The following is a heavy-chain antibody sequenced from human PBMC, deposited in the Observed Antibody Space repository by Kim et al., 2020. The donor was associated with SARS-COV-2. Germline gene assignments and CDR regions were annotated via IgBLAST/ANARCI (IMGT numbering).Heavy chain of an antibody. J-gene: IGHJ5*02. D-gene: IGHD3-10*01. V-gene: IGHV3-30*04. CDR2: ISFDGRNN. CDR1: GFTFSDYA. Sequence: GGSLRLSCAASGFTFSDYAIFWVRQAPGKGLEWVAVISFDGRNNFFADSVKGRFTISRDNSKNTVYLQMNSLRVDDTAVYYCARADSGSQLFAWKWFDP. CDR3: ARADSGSQLFAWKWFDP.